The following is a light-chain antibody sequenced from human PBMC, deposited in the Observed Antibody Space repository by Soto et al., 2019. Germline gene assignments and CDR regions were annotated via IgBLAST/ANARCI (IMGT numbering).Light chain of an antibody. J-gene: IGLJ2*01. CDR3: QSYDSSLSGLV. CDR1: SSNIGADYD. Sequence: QSVLTQPPSVSGAPGQRVTIACTGSSSNIGADYDVHWYQQLPGTAPKLLIYGNSNRPSGVPDRFSGSKSGTSASLAITGLQAEDEADYYGQSYDSSLSGLVFGGGTKLTVL. CDR2: GNS. V-gene: IGLV1-40*01.